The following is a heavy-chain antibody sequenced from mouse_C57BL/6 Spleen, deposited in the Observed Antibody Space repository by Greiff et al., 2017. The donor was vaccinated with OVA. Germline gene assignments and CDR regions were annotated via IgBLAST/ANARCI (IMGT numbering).Heavy chain of an antibody. CDR1: GFTFSSYG. J-gene: IGHJ2*01. CDR2: ISSGGSYT. CDR3: ARSGDGYYNFDY. Sequence: EVQLVESGGDLVKPGGSLKLSCAASGFTFSSYGMSWVRQTPDKRLEWVATISSGGSYTYYPDSVKGRFTISRDNAKNTLYLQMSSLKSEDTAMYYCARSGDGYYNFDYWGQGTTLTVSS. V-gene: IGHV5-6*01. D-gene: IGHD2-3*01.